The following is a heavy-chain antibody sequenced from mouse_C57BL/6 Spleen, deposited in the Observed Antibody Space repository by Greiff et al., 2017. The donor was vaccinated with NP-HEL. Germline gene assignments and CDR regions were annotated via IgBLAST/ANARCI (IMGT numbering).Heavy chain of an antibody. CDR1: GFTFSDYG. Sequence: EVMLVESGGGLVKPGGSLKLSCAASGFTFSDYGMHWVRQAPEKGLEWVAYISSGSSTIYYADTVKGRFTISRDNAKNTLFLQMTSLRSEDTAMYYCASSYSNYLDYWGQGTTLTVSS. J-gene: IGHJ2*01. CDR3: ASSYSNYLDY. V-gene: IGHV5-17*01. D-gene: IGHD2-5*01. CDR2: ISSGSSTI.